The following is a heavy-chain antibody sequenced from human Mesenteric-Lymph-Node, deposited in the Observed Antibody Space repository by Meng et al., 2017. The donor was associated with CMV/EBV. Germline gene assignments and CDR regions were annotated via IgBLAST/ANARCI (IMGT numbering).Heavy chain of an antibody. CDR3: AKSLISRYYYYGMDV. Sequence: GESLKISCAASGFIFSSYAMNWVRQAPGKGLEWVSSISGSGGSIYYADSVKGRFTISRDNSKNTLYLQMNSLRAEDTAVYYCAKSLISRYYYYGMDVWGQGTTVTVSS. CDR1: GFIFSSYA. CDR2: ISGSGGSI. D-gene: IGHD2-8*01. J-gene: IGHJ6*02. V-gene: IGHV3-23*01.